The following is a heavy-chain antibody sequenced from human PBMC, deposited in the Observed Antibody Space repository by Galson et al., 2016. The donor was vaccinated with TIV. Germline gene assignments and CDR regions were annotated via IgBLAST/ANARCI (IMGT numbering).Heavy chain of an antibody. D-gene: IGHD3-3*01. J-gene: IGHJ6*02. CDR2: IYSDGRP. Sequence: KGLEWISVIYSDGRPYYANSVAGRFTISRDDSKNTLYLQMTSLRAEDTAVYYCARDRYYDASGYYFYYYGMDVWGQGTTVTVSS. CDR3: ARDRYYDASGYYFYYYGMDV. V-gene: IGHV3-53*01.